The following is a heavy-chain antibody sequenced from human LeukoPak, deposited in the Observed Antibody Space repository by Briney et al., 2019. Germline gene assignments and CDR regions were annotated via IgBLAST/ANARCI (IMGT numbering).Heavy chain of an antibody. V-gene: IGHV1-3*03. Sequence: ASVKVSCKASGYTVTSYAMQWVRQAPGQRLQWMGWMNAGNGNTKYSQEFQGRVTITRDTSASTAYMELSSLRSEDMAVYYCARGYYYDSSGYYKDFDYWGQGTLVTVSS. D-gene: IGHD3-22*01. J-gene: IGHJ4*02. CDR2: MNAGNGNT. CDR1: GYTVTSYA. CDR3: ARGYYYDSSGYYKDFDY.